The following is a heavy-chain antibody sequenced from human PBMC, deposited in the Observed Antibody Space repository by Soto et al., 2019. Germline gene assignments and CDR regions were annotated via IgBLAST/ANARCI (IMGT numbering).Heavy chain of an antibody. V-gene: IGHV3-33*01. CDR2: IWYDGSNK. D-gene: IGHD6-13*01. J-gene: IGHJ4*02. CDR3: ARDRVLGGGQQLVRLAY. CDR1: GFTFSSYG. Sequence: QVQLVESGGGVVQPGRSLRLSCAASGFTFSSYGMHWVRQAPGKGLEWVAVIWYDGSNKYYADSVQGRFTISRDNSKNTLYLQMNSLRAEETAVYYCARDRVLGGGQQLVRLAYWGQGTLVTVSS.